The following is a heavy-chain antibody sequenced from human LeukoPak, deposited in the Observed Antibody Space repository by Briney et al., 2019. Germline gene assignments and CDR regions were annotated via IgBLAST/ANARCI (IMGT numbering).Heavy chain of an antibody. CDR1: GGSISSSSYC. J-gene: IGHJ4*02. Sequence: PSETLSLTCTVSGGSISSSSYCWGWIRQPPGKGLEWIGSIYYSGSTYYNPSLKSRVTISVDTSKNQFSLKLSSVTAADTAVYYCARASGYLDYWGQGTLVTVSS. V-gene: IGHV4-39*01. CDR3: ARASGYLDY. CDR2: IYYSGST. D-gene: IGHD3-3*01.